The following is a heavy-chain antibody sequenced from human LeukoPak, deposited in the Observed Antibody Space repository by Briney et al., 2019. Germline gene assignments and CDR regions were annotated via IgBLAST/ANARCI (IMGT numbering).Heavy chain of an antibody. CDR3: ARVRCGTMVRGVIITDYYYMDV. J-gene: IGHJ6*03. Sequence: GGSLRLSCAASGFTFSDYYMSWIRQAPGKGLEGVSYISSSCSTIYYADSVKGRFTISRDNAKNSLYLQMNSLRAEDTDVYYCARVRCGTMVRGVIITDYYYMDVWGKGTTVTVSS. V-gene: IGHV3-11*01. D-gene: IGHD3-10*01. CDR2: ISSSCSTI. CDR1: GFTFSDYY.